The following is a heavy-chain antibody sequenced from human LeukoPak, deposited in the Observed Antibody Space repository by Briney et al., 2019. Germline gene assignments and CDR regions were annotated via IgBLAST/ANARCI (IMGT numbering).Heavy chain of an antibody. CDR2: TRNKAQSYTT. V-gene: IGHV3-72*01. D-gene: IGHD3-22*01. Sequence: PGGSLRLSCAASGFTFSDHYMDWVRQAPGKGLEWVGRTRNKAQSYTTEYAAPVKGRFTVSRDDSKNSLYLQMNSLKTEDTAVYYCSRASRYYDSSAYYFDYWGQGTLVTVSS. CDR1: GFTFSDHY. J-gene: IGHJ4*02. CDR3: SRASRYYDSSAYYFDY.